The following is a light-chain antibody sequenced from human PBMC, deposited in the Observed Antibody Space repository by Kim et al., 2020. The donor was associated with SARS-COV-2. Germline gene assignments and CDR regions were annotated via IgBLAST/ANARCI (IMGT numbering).Light chain of an antibody. V-gene: IGLV2-14*03. CDR2: DVS. CDR3: SSYTSSSTLDVV. Sequence: SITISCTGTSSDVGGYNYVSWDQQHPGKAPKLMIYDVSNRPSGVSNRFSGSKSGNTASLTISGLQAEDEADYYCSSYTSSSTLDVVFGGGTKLTVL. CDR1: SSDVGGYNY. J-gene: IGLJ2*01.